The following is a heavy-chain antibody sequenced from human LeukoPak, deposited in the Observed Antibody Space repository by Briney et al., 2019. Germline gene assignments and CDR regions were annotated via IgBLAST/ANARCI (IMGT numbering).Heavy chain of an antibody. CDR2: TFYSGST. Sequence: SETLSLTCTVSSGSITSGSHYWGWIRQPPGKGLEWIGSTFYSGSTCYNLSLKSRVTMSVDTSKNQFSLKLTSVTAADTAVYYCARVPYSTRLYYMDVWGKGTTVTVSS. V-gene: IGHV4-39*07. CDR1: SGSITSGSHY. D-gene: IGHD6-13*01. J-gene: IGHJ6*03. CDR3: ARVPYSTRLYYMDV.